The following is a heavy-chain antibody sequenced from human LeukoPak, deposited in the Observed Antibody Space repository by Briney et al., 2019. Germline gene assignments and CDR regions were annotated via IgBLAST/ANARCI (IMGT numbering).Heavy chain of an antibody. D-gene: IGHD5-12*01. Sequence: GGSLRLSCAASGFIVSSKDMNWVRQAPGKGLEWVSVIYRGGSADHADSVKGRFTSSRDNSKNTLYFQMNSLRVEDTAVYYCRAWLDGFDIWGQGTMVTVSS. CDR1: GFIVSSKD. CDR2: IYRGGSA. V-gene: IGHV3-66*01. J-gene: IGHJ3*02. CDR3: RAWLDGFDI.